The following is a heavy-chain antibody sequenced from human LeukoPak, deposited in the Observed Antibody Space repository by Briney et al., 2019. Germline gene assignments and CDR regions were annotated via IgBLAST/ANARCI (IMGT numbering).Heavy chain of an antibody. CDR2: IRSKAYGGTT. V-gene: IGHV3-49*04. CDR3: TGSFGELTFFDY. CDR1: GFTFSSYE. D-gene: IGHD3-10*01. J-gene: IGHJ4*02. Sequence: GGSLRLSCAASGFTFSSYEMHWVRQAPGKGLEWVGFIRSKAYGGTTENAASVKGRFTISRDDSKSIAYLQMNSLKTEDTAVYYCTGSFGELTFFDYWGLGTLVTVSS.